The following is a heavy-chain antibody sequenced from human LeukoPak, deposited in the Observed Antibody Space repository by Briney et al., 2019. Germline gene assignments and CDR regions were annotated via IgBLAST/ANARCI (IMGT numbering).Heavy chain of an antibody. CDR1: GHTFTSYD. CDR3: ARGYSGYGLIGYYYYYYMDV. V-gene: IGHV1-8*03. D-gene: IGHD5-12*01. J-gene: IGHJ6*03. CDR2: MNPNSGNT. Sequence: VASVKVSCKASGHTFTSYDINWVRQATGQGLEWMGWMNPNSGNTGYAQKFQGRVTITRNTSISTAYMELSSLRSEDTAVYYCARGYSGYGLIGYYYYYYMDVWGKGTTVTVSS.